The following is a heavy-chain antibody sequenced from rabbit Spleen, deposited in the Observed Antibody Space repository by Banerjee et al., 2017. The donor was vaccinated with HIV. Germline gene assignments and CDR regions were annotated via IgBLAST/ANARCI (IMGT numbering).Heavy chain of an antibody. Sequence: LEESGGGLVKPGGTLTLTCTVSGFSFSSNWICWVRQAPGKGLEWIACIDTNDGDTDYANWPKGRFTISKTSSTTVTLQMTSLTAADTATYFCVREVAARFKLWGQGTLVTVS. CDR2: IDTNDGDT. D-gene: IGHD4-1*01. J-gene: IGHJ4*01. CDR1: GFSFSSNW. V-gene: IGHV1S45*01. CDR3: VREVAARFKL.